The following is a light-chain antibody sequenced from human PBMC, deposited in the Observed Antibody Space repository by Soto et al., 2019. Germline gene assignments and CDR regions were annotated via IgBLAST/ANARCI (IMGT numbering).Light chain of an antibody. V-gene: IGLV2-14*03. CDR1: SSDVGRHNA. CDR3: SSYRVGGSYV. J-gene: IGLJ1*01. CDR2: NVN. Sequence: QSALTQLASVSGSPGQSITISCSGTSSDVGRHNAVSWYQQHPGKVPQLMIYNVNIRPSGISDRFSASKSGNMASLTISGLQAEDEADYYCSSYRVGGSYVFGTGTKLTVL.